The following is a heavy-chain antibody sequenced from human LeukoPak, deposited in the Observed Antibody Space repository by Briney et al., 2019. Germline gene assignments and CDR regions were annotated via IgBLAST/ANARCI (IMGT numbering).Heavy chain of an antibody. CDR1: GFTVSSNY. J-gene: IGHJ4*02. Sequence: GGSLRLSCAASGFTVSSNYMSCVRQAPGEGLEGVSVIYSGGSTYYADSVKGRFTISRDNSKNTLYLQMNSLRAEDTAVYYCAKLRGPSGYSSSWGDFGDYWGQGTLVTVSS. V-gene: IGHV3-53*01. CDR3: AKLRGPSGYSSSWGDFGDY. D-gene: IGHD6-13*01. CDR2: IYSGGST.